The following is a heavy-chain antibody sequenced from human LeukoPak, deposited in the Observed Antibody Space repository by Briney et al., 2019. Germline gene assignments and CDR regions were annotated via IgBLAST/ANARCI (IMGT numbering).Heavy chain of an antibody. CDR3: ARDDSSGWFFDY. CDR2: TYYTGSA. Sequence: SETLSLTCTVSGGSITSGSYHWGWIRQSPGKGLEWIGNTYYTGSAYYRPSLQSRVSISVDTSKKEFSLKLTSVTAADTAVYYCARDDSSGWFFDYWGQGTLVTVSS. D-gene: IGHD6-19*01. J-gene: IGHJ4*02. V-gene: IGHV4-39*02. CDR1: GGSITSGSYH.